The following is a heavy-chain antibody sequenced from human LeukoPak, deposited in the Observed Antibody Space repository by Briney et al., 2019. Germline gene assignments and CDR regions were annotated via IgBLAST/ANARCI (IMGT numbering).Heavy chain of an antibody. D-gene: IGHD4-17*01. V-gene: IGHV4-34*01. J-gene: IGHJ3*01. Sequence: PSETLSLTCAVYGGSLSGHYWSWIRQSPGKGLEWIGDIHHDGRTKYSPSLKGRVSILLDTSKNEVSLRLTPVTAADTALYFCAREPVPQDYGDTVNAYDLWGQGTMVIVSS. CDR2: IHHDGRT. CDR1: GGSLSGHY. CDR3: AREPVPQDYGDTVNAYDL.